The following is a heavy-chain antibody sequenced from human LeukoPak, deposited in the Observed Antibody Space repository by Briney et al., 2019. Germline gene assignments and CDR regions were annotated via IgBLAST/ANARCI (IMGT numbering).Heavy chain of an antibody. Sequence: GGSLRLSCAASGFTVSSNYMTWVRQAPGKGLEWVSVIYKSAITYYADTVKGRFTISRDNSKNTLYLQMNSLRAEDTAVYYCAKIMALYCSGGTCNEIDYWGQGTLVTVSS. CDR1: GFTVSSNY. J-gene: IGHJ4*02. CDR3: AKIMALYCSGGTCNEIDY. V-gene: IGHV3-53*01. D-gene: IGHD2-15*01. CDR2: IYKSAIT.